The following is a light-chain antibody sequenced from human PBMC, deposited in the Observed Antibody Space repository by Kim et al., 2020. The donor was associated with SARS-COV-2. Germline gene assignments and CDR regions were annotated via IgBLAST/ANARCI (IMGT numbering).Light chain of an antibody. J-gene: IGKJ4*01. CDR1: QDIRKS. CDR3: NKNNYIPYT. Sequence: DIQMTQSPSSLSASVGDRITITCQASQDIRKSLNWFQQKPGKAPKLLIHDASELEIGVSSRFSGSGSETDFTFTIDTLRPEDIAMYYCNKNNYIPYTFGGETPV. V-gene: IGKV1-33*01. CDR2: DAS.